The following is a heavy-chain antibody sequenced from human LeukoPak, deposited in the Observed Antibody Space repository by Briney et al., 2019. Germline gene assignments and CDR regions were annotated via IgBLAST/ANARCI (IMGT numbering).Heavy chain of an antibody. CDR3: AKEMATMNAFDI. Sequence: GGSLRLSCAASGFTVSSTYMSWVRRAPGKGLEWVSVIYSGGSTDYKDSVKGRFIISRDDSKNALYLQMNSLRAEDTAVYYCAKEMATMNAFDIWGQGTMVTVSS. CDR1: GFTVSSTY. CDR2: IYSGGST. D-gene: IGHD5-24*01. J-gene: IGHJ3*02. V-gene: IGHV3-66*01.